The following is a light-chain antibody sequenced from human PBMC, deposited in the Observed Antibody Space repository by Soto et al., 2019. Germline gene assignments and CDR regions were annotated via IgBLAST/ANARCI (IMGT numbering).Light chain of an antibody. CDR1: QTISIW. J-gene: IGKJ4*02. V-gene: IGKV1-5*03. CDR3: QQNRSYPEA. Sequence: QWTQVPSSLTPSLPDRVTITVRASQTISIWLAWYQQKPGKDPKLLIYKASTLKSGVSSRVSGSGSGTEFTFTISSLQAEELATYYCQQNRSYPEAFGGGPKVDI. CDR2: KAS.